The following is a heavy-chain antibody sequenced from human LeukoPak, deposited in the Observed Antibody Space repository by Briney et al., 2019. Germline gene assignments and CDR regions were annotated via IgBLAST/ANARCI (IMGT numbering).Heavy chain of an antibody. Sequence: ASVKVSCKASGYTFTGYYIHWVRQAPGQGLEWMGWINPNSGVTNYAQKFQGRVTMTRDTSTSTVYMELSSLRSEDTAVYYCAGGSGYYSTPTYFDYWGQGTLVTVSS. J-gene: IGHJ4*02. CDR2: INPNSGVT. V-gene: IGHV1-2*02. CDR3: AGGSGYYSTPTYFDY. D-gene: IGHD3-22*01. CDR1: GYTFTGYY.